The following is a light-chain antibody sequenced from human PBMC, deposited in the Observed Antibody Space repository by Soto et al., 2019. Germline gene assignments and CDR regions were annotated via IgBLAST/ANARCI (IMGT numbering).Light chain of an antibody. Sequence: DIQMTQSPSSLSASVGDRVTITCRASESIARHLNWYQQKPGKAPKLLINAASSLQNGVPSRFRGGGSGTDFTLTISNLQPEDFATYYCKQTYSTLSITFGQGTRLEIK. CDR3: KQTYSTLSIT. V-gene: IGKV1-39*01. CDR2: AAS. J-gene: IGKJ5*01. CDR1: ESIARH.